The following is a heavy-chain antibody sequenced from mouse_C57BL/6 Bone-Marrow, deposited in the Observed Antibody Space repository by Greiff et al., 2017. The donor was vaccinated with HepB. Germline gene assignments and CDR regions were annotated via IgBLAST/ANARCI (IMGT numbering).Heavy chain of an antibody. D-gene: IGHD3-2*02. Sequence: VQLQQSGPELVKPGASVKISCKASGYSFTGYYMNWVKQSPEQSLEWIGEINPSTGGTTYNQKFKAKATLTVDKSSSAAYMQLKSLTSEDSAVYYSASTSAGNVALDYWGQGTLVTVSA. CDR3: ASTSAGNVALDY. CDR1: GYSFTGYY. V-gene: IGHV1-42*01. J-gene: IGHJ3*01. CDR2: INPSTGGT.